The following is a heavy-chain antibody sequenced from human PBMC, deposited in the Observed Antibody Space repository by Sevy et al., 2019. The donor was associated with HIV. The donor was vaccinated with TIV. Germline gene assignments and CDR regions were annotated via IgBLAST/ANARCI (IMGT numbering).Heavy chain of an antibody. J-gene: IGHJ4*02. CDR2: MSTYNGNT. CDR1: GYPFTNYG. D-gene: IGHD3-22*01. V-gene: IGHV1-18*01. CDR3: TRVTFLYYIDY. Sequence: ASVKVSCKTSGYPFTNYGVTWVRQAPGQGLEWMGWMSTYNGNTNYAQKYQGRVTMTTDTSTNTVYMEMRSLGSDDTAIYYGTRVTFLYYIDYWGQGTLVTVSS.